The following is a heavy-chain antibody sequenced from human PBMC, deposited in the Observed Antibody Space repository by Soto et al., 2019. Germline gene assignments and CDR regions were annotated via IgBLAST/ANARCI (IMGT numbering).Heavy chain of an antibody. CDR2: IYYGGSS. Sequence: SETLSLTCTVSGVSISSSSYYWGWFRQPPGKGLEWIGTIYYGGSSYSNPSLKSRVTISLDTSKNQFSLTLTSVTAADTAVYYCARHGSYWGQGTLVTVSS. CDR3: ARHGSY. CDR1: GVSISSSSYY. V-gene: IGHV4-39*01. J-gene: IGHJ4*02.